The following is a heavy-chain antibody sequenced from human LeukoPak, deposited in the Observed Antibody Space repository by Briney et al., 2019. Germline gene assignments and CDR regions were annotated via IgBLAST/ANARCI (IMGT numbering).Heavy chain of an antibody. V-gene: IGHV3-23*01. D-gene: IGHD3-3*01. CDR2: ISGSGGST. CDR1: GFTFSSYA. CDR3: AKDPYYDFRYYYMDV. Sequence: GGSLRLSCAASGFTFSSYAMSWVRQAPGKGLEWVSAISGSGGSTYYADSVKGRFTISRDNSKNTLYLQMNSLRAEDTAVYYCAKDPYYDFRYYYMDVWGKGTTVTVSS. J-gene: IGHJ6*03.